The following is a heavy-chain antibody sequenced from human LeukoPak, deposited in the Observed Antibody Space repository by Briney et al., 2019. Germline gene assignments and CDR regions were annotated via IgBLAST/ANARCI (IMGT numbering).Heavy chain of an antibody. CDR3: ARGGYSSYDY. CDR1: GYTFTSYD. D-gene: IGHD6-19*01. J-gene: IGHJ4*02. CDR2: MNPNNGNT. Sequence: ASVTVSCKASGYTFTSYDISWVRQAAGQGLEWMGWMNPNNGNTGYAQKFQGRVTMTRNTSISTAYMELSSLRSEDTAVYYCARGGYSSYDYWSQGTLVTVSS. V-gene: IGHV1-8*01.